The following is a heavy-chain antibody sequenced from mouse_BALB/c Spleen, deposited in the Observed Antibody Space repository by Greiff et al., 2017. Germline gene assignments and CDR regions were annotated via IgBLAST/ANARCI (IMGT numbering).Heavy chain of an antibody. V-gene: IGHV14-1*02. CDR1: GFTIKDYY. Sequence: EVQLQESGAELVRPGALVKLSCKASGFTIKDYYMHWVKQRPEQGLEWIGWIDPENGNTIYDPKFQGKAIITADTSSNTAYLQRSSLTSEYTAVYYYARGHDGNFDYWGEGTTLTVAS. CDR3: ARGHDGNFDY. CDR2: IDPENGNT. D-gene: IGHD2-12*01. J-gene: IGHJ2*01.